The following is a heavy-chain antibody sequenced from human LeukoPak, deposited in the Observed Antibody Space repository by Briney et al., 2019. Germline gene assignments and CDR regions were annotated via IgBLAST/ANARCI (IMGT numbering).Heavy chain of an antibody. J-gene: IGHJ4*02. CDR3: ASTRGYSGYDLDY. CDR1: GYTFTGYY. V-gene: IGHV1-2*02. Sequence: ASVKVSCKASGYTFTGYYMHWVRQAPGQGLEWMGWINPNSGGTNYAQKFQGRVTMTRDTSISTAYMELSRLRSDDTAVYYCASTRGYSGYDLDYWGQGTLVTVSS. D-gene: IGHD5-12*01. CDR2: INPNSGGT.